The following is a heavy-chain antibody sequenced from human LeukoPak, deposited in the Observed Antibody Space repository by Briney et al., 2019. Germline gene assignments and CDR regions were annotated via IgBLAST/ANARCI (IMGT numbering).Heavy chain of an antibody. Sequence: GSLRLSCAASGFTFSNSAMSWVRQAPGKGLEWVSALSGSGITTYYADSVKGRFTLSSDSSRNTVYFQLNNLRVEDTAIYYCAKASWVSSTDAVRWGQGTLVTVSS. CDR1: GFTFSNSA. V-gene: IGHV3-23*01. CDR2: LSGSGITT. D-gene: IGHD3-16*01. J-gene: IGHJ4*02. CDR3: AKASWVSSTDAVR.